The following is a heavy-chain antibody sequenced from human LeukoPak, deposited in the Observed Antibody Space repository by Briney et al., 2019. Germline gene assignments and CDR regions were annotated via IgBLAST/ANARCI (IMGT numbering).Heavy chain of an antibody. CDR3: ARLQDFWSGYYFDY. Sequence: PSETLSLTCAVYGGSFSGYYWSWIRQPPGKGLEWIGEINHSGSTNYNPSLKSRVTISVDTSKNQFSLKLSSVTAADTAVYYSARLQDFWSGYYFDYWGQGTLVTVSS. D-gene: IGHD3-3*01. CDR1: GGSFSGYY. V-gene: IGHV4-34*01. J-gene: IGHJ4*02. CDR2: INHSGST.